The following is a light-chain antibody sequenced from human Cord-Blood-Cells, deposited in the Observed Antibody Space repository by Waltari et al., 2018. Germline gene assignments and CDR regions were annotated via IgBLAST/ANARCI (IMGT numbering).Light chain of an antibody. CDR1: QSISSY. CDR3: QQSYSTPRT. V-gene: IGKV1-39*01. Sequence: DIQMTQSPSSLSASVGDRVTITCRASQSISSYLNWYQQKPGKAPKLLIYAASSLQSGVPSRFSGSGSGTDVTLTISSLQPEDVATDYCQQSYSTPRTFGQGTKVEIK. J-gene: IGKJ1*01. CDR2: AAS.